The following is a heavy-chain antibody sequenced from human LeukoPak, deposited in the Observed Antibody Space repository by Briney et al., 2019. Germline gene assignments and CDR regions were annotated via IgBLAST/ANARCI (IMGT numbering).Heavy chain of an antibody. CDR1: GFTFISYA. D-gene: IGHD1-26*01. J-gene: IGHJ4*02. Sequence: PGGSLRLSCAASGFTFISYAVHWVRQAPVKGLEWVAVISHDGNNKYYADSVKGRFTISRDNSNNTLYLQMNSLRAEDTAVYYCARTLAARYSGNRNAAYFDYWGQGTLVTVSS. CDR3: ARTLAARYSGNRNAAYFDY. V-gene: IGHV3-30*04. CDR2: ISHDGNNK.